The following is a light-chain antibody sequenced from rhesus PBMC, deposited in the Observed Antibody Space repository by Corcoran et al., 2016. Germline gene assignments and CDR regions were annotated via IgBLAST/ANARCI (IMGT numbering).Light chain of an antibody. Sequence: EIVMTQSPATLSLSPGERATLSCRASQSVSSYVAWYQEKPEQAPRLLIYGASSRATGIPDRFSGSGSGTDFTLIISSLEPEDVGVYYCQQYSNWKTFGQGTKVEIK. CDR2: GAS. J-gene: IGKJ1*01. CDR3: QQYSNWKT. V-gene: IGKV3S9*01. CDR1: QSVSSY.